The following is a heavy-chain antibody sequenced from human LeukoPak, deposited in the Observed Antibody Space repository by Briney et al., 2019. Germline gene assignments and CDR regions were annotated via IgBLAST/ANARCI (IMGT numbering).Heavy chain of an antibody. Sequence: GGSLRLSCAASGFTFSTYAIHWVRQAPGKGLEWVAVISYDGSNKYYADSVKGRFTISRDNSKNTLYLQVNSLRAEDTAVYYCARGDGVYDISPFDYWGQGTLVTVSS. V-gene: IGHV3-30-3*01. CDR3: ARGDGVYDISPFDY. CDR2: ISYDGSNK. CDR1: GFTFSTYA. D-gene: IGHD3-22*01. J-gene: IGHJ4*02.